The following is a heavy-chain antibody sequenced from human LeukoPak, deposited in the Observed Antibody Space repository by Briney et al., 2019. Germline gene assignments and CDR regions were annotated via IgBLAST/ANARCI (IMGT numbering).Heavy chain of an antibody. CDR1: GYRFTSYW. CDR2: IYPGDSDT. Sequence: GESLKISWKGSGYRFTSYWISWVRQMPGKGLEWMGIIYPGDSDTRYSPSFQGQVTISADKSISTAYLQWSSLKASDTAMYYCARGGYTYAYYYYYMDVWGKGTTVTVSS. D-gene: IGHD5-18*01. CDR3: ARGGYTYAYYYYYMDV. V-gene: IGHV5-51*01. J-gene: IGHJ6*03.